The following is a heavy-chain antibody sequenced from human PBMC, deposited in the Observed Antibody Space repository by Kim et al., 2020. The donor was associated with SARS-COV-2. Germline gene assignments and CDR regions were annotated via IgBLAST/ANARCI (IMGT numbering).Heavy chain of an antibody. J-gene: IGHJ4*02. D-gene: IGHD4-17*01. V-gene: IGHV4-59*08. Sequence: NYNPSLKSRVTISVDTSKNQFSLKLSSVTAADTAVYYCARRGGYGDYVDYWGQGTLVTVSS. CDR3: ARRGGYGDYVDY.